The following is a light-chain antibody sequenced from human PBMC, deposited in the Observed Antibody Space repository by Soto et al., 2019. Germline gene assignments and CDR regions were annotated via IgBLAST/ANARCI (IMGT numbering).Light chain of an antibody. CDR2: DVS. V-gene: IGLV2-14*01. Sequence: QSVLTQPASVSGSPGQSITISCTGTSSDVDGYNYVSWYQQHPGKAPKLLIYDVSNRPSGASNRFSGSKSGNTASLTISGLQAEDEADYYCSSYTGSTTLHYVFGTGTKVTVL. J-gene: IGLJ1*01. CDR3: SSYTGSTTLHYV. CDR1: SSDVDGYNY.